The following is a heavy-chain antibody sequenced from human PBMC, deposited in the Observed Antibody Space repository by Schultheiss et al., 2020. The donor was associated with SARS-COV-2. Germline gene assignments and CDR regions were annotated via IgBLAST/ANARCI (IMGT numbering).Heavy chain of an antibody. CDR1: GGSISTY. Sequence: SETLSLTCTVSGGSISTYSPGKGLGWIGYIYYSGGTNYNPSLKSRVTISVDTSKNQFSLKLSSVTAADTAVYYCARGHIGYCSSTSCPAWSWGQGTLVTVSS. CDR3: ARGHIGYCSSTSCPAWS. D-gene: IGHD2-2*01. CDR2: IYYSGGT. J-gene: IGHJ4*02. V-gene: IGHV4-59*01.